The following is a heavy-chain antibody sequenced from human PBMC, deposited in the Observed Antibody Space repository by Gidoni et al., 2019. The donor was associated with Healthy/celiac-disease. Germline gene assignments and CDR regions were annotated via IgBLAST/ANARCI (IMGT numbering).Heavy chain of an antibody. J-gene: IGHJ6*02. CDR1: GFPFSSYA. D-gene: IGHD4-17*01. Sequence: EVQLLESGGGLVQPGGSLRLSCAASGFPFSSYAMSWVRQAPGKGLEWVSAISGSGGSTYYADSVKGRFTISRDNSKNTLYLQMNSLRAEDTAVYYCAKDLLKDDYGDIYYYYGMDVWGQGTTVTVSS. V-gene: IGHV3-23*01. CDR2: ISGSGGST. CDR3: AKDLLKDDYGDIYYYYGMDV.